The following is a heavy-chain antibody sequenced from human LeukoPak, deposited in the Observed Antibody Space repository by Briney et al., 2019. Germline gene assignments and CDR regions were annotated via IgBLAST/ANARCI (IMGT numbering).Heavy chain of an antibody. CDR1: GFTFSSYS. CDR3: AREDFGDYVFGY. Sequence: GGSLRLSCAASGFTFSSYSMNWVRQAPGKGLEWVSSISSSSSYIYYADSVKGRFTISRDNAKNSLYLQMNSLRAEDTAVYYCAREDFGDYVFGYWGQGTLVIVSS. J-gene: IGHJ4*02. CDR2: ISSSSSYI. D-gene: IGHD4-17*01. V-gene: IGHV3-21*01.